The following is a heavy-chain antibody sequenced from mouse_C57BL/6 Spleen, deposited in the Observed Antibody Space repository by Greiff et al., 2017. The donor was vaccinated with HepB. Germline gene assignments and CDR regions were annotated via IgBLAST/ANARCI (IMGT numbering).Heavy chain of an antibody. CDR1: GYTFTDYY. J-gene: IGHJ4*01. Sequence: QVHVKQSGPELVKPGASVKISCKASGYTFTDYYINWVKQRPGQGLEWIGWIFPGSGSTYYNEKFKGKATLTVDKSSSTAYMLLSSLTSEDSAVYFCARSRGSPTIVTTDYAMDYWGQGTSVTVSS. CDR2: IFPGSGST. D-gene: IGHD2-5*01. CDR3: ARSRGSPTIVTTDYAMDY. V-gene: IGHV1-75*01.